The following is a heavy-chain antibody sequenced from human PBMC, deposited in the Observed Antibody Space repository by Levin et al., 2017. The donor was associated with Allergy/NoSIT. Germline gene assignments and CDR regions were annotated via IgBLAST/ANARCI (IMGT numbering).Heavy chain of an antibody. Sequence: GGSLRLSCAASGFTFSSYSMNWVRQAPGKGLEWVSSISSSSSYIYYADSVKGRFTISRDNAKNSLYLQMNSLRAEDTAVYYCARDLGSSWSFFDYWGQGTLVTVSS. J-gene: IGHJ4*02. D-gene: IGHD6-13*01. CDR2: ISSSSSYI. CDR3: ARDLGSSWSFFDY. V-gene: IGHV3-21*01. CDR1: GFTFSSYS.